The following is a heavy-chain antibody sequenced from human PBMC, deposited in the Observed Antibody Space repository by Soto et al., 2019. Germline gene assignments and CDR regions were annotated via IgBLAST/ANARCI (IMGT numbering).Heavy chain of an antibody. CDR2: IIPIFGTA. CDR1: GGTFSSYA. J-gene: IGHJ6*02. CDR3: ARVDIVVVPAAKGYYYYGMDV. Sequence: SVKVSCKASGGTFSSYAISWVRQAPGQGLEWMGGIIPIFGTANYAQKFQGRVTITADESTSTAYMELSSLRSEDTAVYYCARVDIVVVPAAKGYYYYGMDVWGQGTTVTVS. V-gene: IGHV1-69*13. D-gene: IGHD2-2*01.